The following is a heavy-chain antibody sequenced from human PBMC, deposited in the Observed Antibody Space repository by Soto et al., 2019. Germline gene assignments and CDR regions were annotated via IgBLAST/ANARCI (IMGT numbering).Heavy chain of an antibody. CDR2: TSDDESRR. J-gene: IGHJ4*02. V-gene: IGHV3-30*04. D-gene: IGHD3-10*01. CDR3: ARGSGSGSFLIDY. CDR1: GFTFSNYA. Sequence: QVHLVESGGGVVQPGRSLRLSCAASGFTFSNYAMHWVRQAPGKGLEWMAITSDDESRRYYADSVRGRFTISRDNSKNTPYLEMNSLRDEDTALFYCARGSGSGSFLIDYWGQGILVTVSS.